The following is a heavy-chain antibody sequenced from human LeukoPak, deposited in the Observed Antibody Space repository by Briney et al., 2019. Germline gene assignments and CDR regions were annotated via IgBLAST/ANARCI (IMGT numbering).Heavy chain of an antibody. Sequence: SETLSLTCTVSGGSISSYYWSWIRQPPGKGLEWIGYIYYSGSTNYNPSLKSRVTISVDTSKNQFSLKLSSVTAADTAVYYCARVGKTTIFHYWGQGTLVTVSS. CDR3: ARVGKTTIFHY. J-gene: IGHJ4*02. CDR2: IYYSGST. D-gene: IGHD3-9*01. CDR1: GGSISSYY. V-gene: IGHV4-59*12.